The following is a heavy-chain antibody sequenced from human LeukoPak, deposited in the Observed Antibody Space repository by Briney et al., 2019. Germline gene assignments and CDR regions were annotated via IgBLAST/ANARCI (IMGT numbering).Heavy chain of an antibody. CDR3: ARVLPCSSTSCPYYYYYMDV. V-gene: IGHV4-30-2*01. CDR1: GGSISSGGYY. D-gene: IGHD2-2*01. J-gene: IGHJ6*03. Sequence: SETLSLTCTVSGGSISSGGYYWSWIRQPPGKGLEWIGYIYHSGSTYYNPSLKSRVTISVDRSKNQFSLKLSSVTAADTAVYYCARVLPCSSTSCPYYYYYMDVWGKGTTVTVSS. CDR2: IYHSGST.